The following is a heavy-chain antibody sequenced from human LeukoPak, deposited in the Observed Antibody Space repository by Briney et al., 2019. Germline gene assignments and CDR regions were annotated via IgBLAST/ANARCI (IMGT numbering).Heavy chain of an antibody. J-gene: IGHJ3*02. D-gene: IGHD5-24*01. CDR1: GGSFSSSSHD. CDR2: MYYSGST. CDR3: ARHFDRDGYKSNAFDI. V-gene: IGHV4-39*01. Sequence: SETLSLTCTVSGGSFSSSSHDWGWVRQPPGKGLEWIGSMYYSGSTYYNASLRSRVTISVDTSRDQFSLKLSCVTAADTAVYYCARHFDRDGYKSNAFDIWGQGTMVTVSS.